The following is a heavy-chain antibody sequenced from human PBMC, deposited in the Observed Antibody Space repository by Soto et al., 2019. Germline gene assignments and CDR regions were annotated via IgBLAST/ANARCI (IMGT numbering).Heavy chain of an antibody. CDR2: IKSKTDGGAT. J-gene: IGHJ4*02. Sequence: TGGSLRLSCAASGFSFSNVKMTWVRQVPGKGLEWVARIKSKTDGGATDYAAPVKGRFTISRDDSKNTVYLQMNSLETEDTAMYYCTTDGASGGTDSYYFDYWGQGA. CDR1: GFSFSNVK. CDR3: TTDGASGGTDSYYFDY. V-gene: IGHV3-15*01. D-gene: IGHD1-26*01.